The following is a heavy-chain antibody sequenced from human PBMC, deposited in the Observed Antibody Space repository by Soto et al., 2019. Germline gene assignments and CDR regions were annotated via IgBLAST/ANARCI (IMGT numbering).Heavy chain of an antibody. J-gene: IGHJ4*02. Sequence: GGSLRLSCVVSGFTVSSTNYMSWVRQAPGKGLERVSVLYPGYTTFYADSVKGRFTISTDNSKNTLYLQMNSLRAEDTAVYYCHGYAYWGQGTLVPVSS. D-gene: IGHD5-12*01. CDR2: LYPGYTT. CDR3: HGYAY. V-gene: IGHV3-53*01. CDR1: GFTVSSTNY.